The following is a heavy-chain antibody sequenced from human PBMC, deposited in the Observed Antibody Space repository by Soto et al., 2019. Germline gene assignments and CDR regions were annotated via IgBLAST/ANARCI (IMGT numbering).Heavy chain of an antibody. CDR2: INSNSGGT. J-gene: IGHJ4*02. Sequence: QVQLVQSGAEVKKPGASVKVSCEASGYTFTDYYMHWVRQAPGQGLEWMGWINSNSGGTNCAQKFQGRVTMTRDTSITTVYRELRRLRSDDTAVYYCARDSPSLAYCGGDCYSIDYWGQGTLVTVSS. D-gene: IGHD2-21*02. V-gene: IGHV1-2*02. CDR1: GYTFTDYY. CDR3: ARDSPSLAYCGGDCYSIDY.